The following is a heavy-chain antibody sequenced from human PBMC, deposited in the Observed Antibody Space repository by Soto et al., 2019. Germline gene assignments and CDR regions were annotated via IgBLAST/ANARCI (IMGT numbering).Heavy chain of an antibody. Sequence: PGGSLRLSCAASGFTFGASALQWVRQAPGKGLEWVSAINWIGGSTNYADSMKGRFTISRDNAKNSLYLQISSLRAEDTALYYCARHGGTPDLYFDYWGQGTPVTVS. V-gene: IGHV3-20*04. CDR1: GFTFGASA. J-gene: IGHJ4*02. D-gene: IGHD3-16*01. CDR2: INWIGGST. CDR3: ARHGGTPDLYFDY.